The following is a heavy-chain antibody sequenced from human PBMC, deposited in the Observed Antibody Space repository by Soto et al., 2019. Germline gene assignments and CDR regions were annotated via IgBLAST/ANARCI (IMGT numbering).Heavy chain of an antibody. D-gene: IGHD3-10*01. CDR2: IGGSDGST. CDR1: GFTFSNYA. V-gene: IGHV3-23*01. CDR3: AKDRLGSVGGLCDP. J-gene: IGHJ5*02. Sequence: EVQLLESGGGLVQPGGSLRLSCAASGFTFSNYAMTWVRQAPGKGLEWVSCIGGSDGSTYYADSVKGRFTISRDNSKNTLHLQMNSLRVEDTAVYYCAKDRLGSVGGLCDPWGQGTLVTVSS.